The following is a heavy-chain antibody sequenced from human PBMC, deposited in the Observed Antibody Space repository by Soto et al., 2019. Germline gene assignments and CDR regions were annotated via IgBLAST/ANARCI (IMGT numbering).Heavy chain of an antibody. Sequence: SETLSLTCTVSGGSVSSGSYYWSWIRQPPGKGLEWIGYIYYSGSTNYNPSLKSRVTISVDTSKNQFSLKLSSVTAADTAVYYCARVGNWNDGSYYYYGMDVWGPGTPVTVFS. D-gene: IGHD1-1*01. CDR1: GGSVSSGSYY. V-gene: IGHV4-61*01. CDR2: IYYSGST. CDR3: ARVGNWNDGSYYYYGMDV. J-gene: IGHJ6*02.